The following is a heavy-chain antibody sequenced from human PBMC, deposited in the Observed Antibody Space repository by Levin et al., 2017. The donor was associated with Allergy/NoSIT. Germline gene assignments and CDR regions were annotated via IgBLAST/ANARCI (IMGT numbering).Heavy chain of an antibody. CDR1: GFTFSSYA. CDR3: ARDGGYSSGWYSGTVDP. Sequence: QPSETLSLTCAASGFTFSSYAMHWVRQAPGKGLEWVAVISYDGSNKYYADSVKGRFTISRDNSKNTLYLQMNSLRAEDTAVYYCARDGGYSSGWYSGTVDPWGQGTLVTVSS. J-gene: IGHJ5*02. CDR2: ISYDGSNK. V-gene: IGHV3-30-3*01. D-gene: IGHD6-19*01.